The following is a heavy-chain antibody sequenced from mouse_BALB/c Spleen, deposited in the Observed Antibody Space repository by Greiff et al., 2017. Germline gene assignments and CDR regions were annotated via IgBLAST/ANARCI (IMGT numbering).Heavy chain of an antibody. D-gene: IGHD1-1*01. CDR3: ARKEDYYGAYAMDY. J-gene: IGHJ4*01. CDR1: GYTFSSYW. V-gene: IGHV1-9*01. CDR2: ILPGSGST. Sequence: QVQLQQSGAELMKPGASVKISCKATGYTFSSYWIEWVKQRPGHGLEWIGEILPGSGSTNYNEKFKGKATFTADTSSNTAYMQLSSLTSEDSAVYYCARKEDYYGAYAMDYWGQGTSVTVSS.